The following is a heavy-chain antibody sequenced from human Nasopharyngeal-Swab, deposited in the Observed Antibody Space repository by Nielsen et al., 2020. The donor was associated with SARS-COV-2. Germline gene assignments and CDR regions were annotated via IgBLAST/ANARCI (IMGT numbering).Heavy chain of an antibody. D-gene: IGHD3-10*01. CDR3: ARGEDMVRGVNGGEIYYYYYGMDV. J-gene: IGHJ6*02. Sequence: SVKVSCKASGYTFTSYVISWVRQAPGQGLEWMGWISAYNGNTNYAQKLQGRVTMTTDTSTSTAYMELSSLRSDDTAVYYCARGEDMVRGVNGGEIYYYYYGMDVWGQGTTVTVSS. V-gene: IGHV1-18*01. CDR1: GYTFTSYV. CDR2: ISAYNGNT.